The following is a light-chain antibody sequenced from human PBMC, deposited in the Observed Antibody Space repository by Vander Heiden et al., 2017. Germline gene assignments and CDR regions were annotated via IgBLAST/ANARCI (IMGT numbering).Light chain of an antibody. V-gene: IGKV1-5*03. CDR3: QQYNGYYR. Sequence: DIQMTQSPSTLSASVGDRVTITCRASQSIGTWLAWYQQQPEKAPKLLIYTASSLESGVPSRFSGSGSGTEFTLTISNLQPDDFATYYCQQYNGYYRFGGGTKVEIK. CDR1: QSIGTW. J-gene: IGKJ4*01. CDR2: TAS.